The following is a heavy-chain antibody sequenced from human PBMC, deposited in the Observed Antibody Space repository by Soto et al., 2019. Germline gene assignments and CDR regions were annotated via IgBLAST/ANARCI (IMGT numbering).Heavy chain of an antibody. J-gene: IGHJ4*02. V-gene: IGHV1-18*01. Sequence: HVQLVQSGGELKKPGASVKVSCNTSGYTFNTYFITWVRQAPGQGLEWMGWISPHNGNTNYAEKFQVRVTMTADTITKTADMELRNLRIDDTAVYYCARDTGNSFDYWGQGTPVTVSS. CDR2: ISPHNGNT. CDR3: ARDTGNSFDY. CDR1: GYTFNTYF.